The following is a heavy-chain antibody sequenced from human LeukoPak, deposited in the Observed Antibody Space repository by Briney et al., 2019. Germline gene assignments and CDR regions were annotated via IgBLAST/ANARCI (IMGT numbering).Heavy chain of an antibody. V-gene: IGHV4-61*02. D-gene: IGHD6-19*01. CDR2: IYPLETT. J-gene: IGHJ3*02. CDR1: GDSVNSGAYY. Sequence: PSETLSLTCTVSGDSVNSGAYYWSWLRQPAGKEPEWIGRIYPLETTNYNPSLRSRVAISVDTSKNQFSLKLSSVTAADTAVYYCAREIVAGLGVSFDIWGQGTMVTVSS. CDR3: AREIVAGLGVSFDI.